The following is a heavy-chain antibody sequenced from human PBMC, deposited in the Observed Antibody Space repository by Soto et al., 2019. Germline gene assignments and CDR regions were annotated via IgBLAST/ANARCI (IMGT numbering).Heavy chain of an antibody. CDR1: GFTFSSYA. CDR3: AKKGLLVEYFQH. V-gene: IGHV3-23*01. CDR2: ISGSGGST. D-gene: IGHD3-22*01. J-gene: IGHJ1*01. Sequence: PGGSLRLSCAASGFTFSSYAMGWVRQAPGKGLEWVSAISGSGGSTYYADSVKGRFTISRDNSKNTLYLQMNSLRAEDTAVYYCAKKGLLVEYFQHWGQGTLVTVSS.